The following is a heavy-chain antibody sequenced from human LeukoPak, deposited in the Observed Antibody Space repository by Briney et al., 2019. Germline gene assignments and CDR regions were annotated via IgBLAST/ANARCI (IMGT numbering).Heavy chain of an antibody. CDR3: ARRGGCSSTSCYSEFDP. J-gene: IGHJ5*02. D-gene: IGHD2-2*02. CDR1: GYSFTNYW. V-gene: IGHV5-51*01. CDR2: IYPGDSDT. Sequence: GESLKISCTGSGYSFTNYWIAWVRQKPGKGLEWMGVIYPGDSDTKYSPSFQGQVTFSADKSISTAYLQWNSLKASDTAMYYCARRGGCSSTSCYSEFDPWGQGTLVTVSS.